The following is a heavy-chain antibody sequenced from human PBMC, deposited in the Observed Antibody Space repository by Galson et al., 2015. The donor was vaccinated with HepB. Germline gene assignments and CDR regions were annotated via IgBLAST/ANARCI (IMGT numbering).Heavy chain of an antibody. CDR3: ARDPQQWLVDG. CDR2: INSDGSST. Sequence: SLRLSCAASGFTFSSYWMHWVRHAPGKGLVWVSRINSDGSSTSYADSVKGRFTISRDNAKNTLYLQMNSLRAEDTAVYYCARDPQQWLVDGWGQGTLVTVSS. D-gene: IGHD6-19*01. CDR1: GFTFSSYW. J-gene: IGHJ4*02. V-gene: IGHV3-74*01.